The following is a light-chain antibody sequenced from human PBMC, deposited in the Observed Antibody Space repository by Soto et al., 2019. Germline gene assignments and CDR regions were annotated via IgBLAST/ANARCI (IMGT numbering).Light chain of an antibody. V-gene: IGLV1-51*01. Sequence: QSVLTQPPSVSAAPGQKVTISCSGSSSNIGNNYVSWYQQVPGTAPILLIYEDNKRPSGIPDRFSGSKSGTSATLGITGLQTGDEADYYCGTWDSSLSVGVFGGGTKLTVL. CDR3: GTWDSSLSVGV. CDR1: SSNIGNNY. J-gene: IGLJ2*01. CDR2: EDN.